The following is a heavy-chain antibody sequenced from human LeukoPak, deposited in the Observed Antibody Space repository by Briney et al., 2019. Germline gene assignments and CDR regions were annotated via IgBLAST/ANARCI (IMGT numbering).Heavy chain of an antibody. V-gene: IGHV3-21*01. CDR1: GFTFSSYS. CDR3: ARVYGDYCHYYFDY. J-gene: IGHJ4*02. D-gene: IGHD4-17*01. CDR2: ISSSSSYI. Sequence: PGGSLRLSCAASGFTFSSYSMNWVRQAPGKGLEWVSSISSSSSYIYYADSVKGRFTISRDNAKNSLYLQMNSLRAEDTAVYYCARVYGDYCHYYFDYWGQGTLVTVSS.